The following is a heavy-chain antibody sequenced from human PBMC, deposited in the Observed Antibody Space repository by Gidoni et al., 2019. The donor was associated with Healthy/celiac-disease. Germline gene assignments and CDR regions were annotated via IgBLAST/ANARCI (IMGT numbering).Heavy chain of an antibody. J-gene: IGHJ4*02. CDR1: GGSISSYY. Sequence: QVQLQESGPGLVKPSETLSLTCTVSGGSISSYYWSWIRQPPGKGLEWIGYIFDSGSTNYNPSLKSRVTISVDTSKNQFSLKLSSVTAADTAAYYCARLSRLGSWEQLENWGQGTLVTVSS. CDR2: IFDSGST. CDR3: ARLSRLGSWEQLEN. V-gene: IGHV4-59*08. D-gene: IGHD6-6*01.